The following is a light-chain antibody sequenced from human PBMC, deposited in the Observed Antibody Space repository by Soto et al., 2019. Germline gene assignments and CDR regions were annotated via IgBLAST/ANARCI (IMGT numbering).Light chain of an antibody. CDR3: NSYAGSNNWV. CDR2: EVS. Sequence: QSVLTQPPSASGSPGQSVTISCTGTSSDVGGYNYVSWYQQHPGKAPKLMIYEVSNRPSGVPDRFSGSKSGNTASLTVSGLQAEDEADYYCNSYAGSNNWVFGGGTQLTVL. J-gene: IGLJ3*02. V-gene: IGLV2-8*01. CDR1: SSDVGGYNY.